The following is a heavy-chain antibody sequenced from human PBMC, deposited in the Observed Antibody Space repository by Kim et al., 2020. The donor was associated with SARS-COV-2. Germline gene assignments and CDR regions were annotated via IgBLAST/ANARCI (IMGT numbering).Heavy chain of an antibody. CDR2: ISYDGSNK. D-gene: IGHD3-3*01. V-gene: IGHV3-30*04. Sequence: GGSLRLSCAASGFTFSSYAMHWVRQAPGKGLEWVAVISYDGSNKYYVDSVKGRFTISRDNSKNTLYLQMNSLRAEDTAVYYCARDYPISEWPIGFNFDYWGQGTLVTVSS. J-gene: IGHJ4*02. CDR3: ARDYPISEWPIGFNFDY. CDR1: GFTFSSYA.